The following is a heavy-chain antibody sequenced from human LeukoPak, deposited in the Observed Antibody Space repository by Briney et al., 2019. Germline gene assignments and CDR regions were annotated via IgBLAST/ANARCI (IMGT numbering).Heavy chain of an antibody. CDR1: GGSISSNDHY. V-gene: IGHV4-30-4*08. Sequence: SETLSLTCTVSGGSISSNDHYWSWTRQPPGKGLEWIGYIYYTGSTYYNPSLKSRVTISVDTSKNHFSLKLSSVTAADTAVYYCARVDCSSGSCYYFDYWGQGTLVTVSS. CDR2: IYYTGST. J-gene: IGHJ4*02. D-gene: IGHD2-15*01. CDR3: ARVDCSSGSCYYFDY.